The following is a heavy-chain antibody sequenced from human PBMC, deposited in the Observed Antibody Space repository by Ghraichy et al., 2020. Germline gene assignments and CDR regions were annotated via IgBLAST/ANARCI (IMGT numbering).Heavy chain of an antibody. J-gene: IGHJ5*02. CDR1: GDSISGSSSY. Sequence: SETLSLTCTVSGDSISGSSSYWGWIRQPPGQGLEWIGTVYYSGSTIYNPSLKSRLTISVDTSKNQFSLRLSSVTAADTAMYYCARVYCRGGGCYQIDAWGQGTLVTVS. CDR2: VYYSGST. CDR3: ARVYCRGGGCYQIDA. D-gene: IGHD2-15*01. V-gene: IGHV4-39*07.